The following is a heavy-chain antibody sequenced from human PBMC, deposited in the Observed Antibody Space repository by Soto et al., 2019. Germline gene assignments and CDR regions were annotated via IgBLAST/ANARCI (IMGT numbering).Heavy chain of an antibody. CDR3: ARVPLGIAARPASYGMDV. CDR1: GYTFTGYY. Sequence: QVQLVQSGAEVKKPGASVKVSCKASGYTFTGYYMHWVRQAPGQGLEWMGWINPNSGGTNYAQKFQGWVTMTRDTSIRTAYMELSRLRSDDTAVYYCARVPLGIAARPASYGMDVWGQGTTVTVSS. D-gene: IGHD6-6*01. V-gene: IGHV1-2*04. J-gene: IGHJ6*02. CDR2: INPNSGGT.